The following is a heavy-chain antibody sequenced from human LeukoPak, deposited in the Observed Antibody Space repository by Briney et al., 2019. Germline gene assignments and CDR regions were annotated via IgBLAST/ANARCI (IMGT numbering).Heavy chain of an antibody. CDR1: GYSFTSYW. CDR2: IYPVDSDI. V-gene: IGHV5-51*01. J-gene: IGHJ4*02. D-gene: IGHD6-19*01. CDR3: ARYSAVAGTKP. Sequence: GESLKISCKGSGYSFTSYWVGWVRQMPGKGLEWMGIIYPVDSDIRYSPSFQGQVTISADKSISTAYLQWSSLKASDTAMYYCARYSAVAGTKPWGQGTLVTVSS.